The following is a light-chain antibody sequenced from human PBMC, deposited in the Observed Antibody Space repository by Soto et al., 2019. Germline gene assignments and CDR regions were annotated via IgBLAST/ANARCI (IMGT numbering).Light chain of an antibody. CDR2: EVN. J-gene: IGLJ3*02. Sequence: QSALTQPPSASGSPGQSVTISCAGTSSDVGGYNSVSWYQQHPGKAPKLMIYEVNKRPSGVPDRFSGSKSGNTASLTVSGLQAEDAANYYCSSYADSNNLVFGGGTKLTVL. CDR3: SSYADSNNLV. CDR1: SSDVGGYNS. V-gene: IGLV2-8*01.